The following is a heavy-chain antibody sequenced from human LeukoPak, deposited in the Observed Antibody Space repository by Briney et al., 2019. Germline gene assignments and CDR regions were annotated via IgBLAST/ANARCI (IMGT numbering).Heavy chain of an antibody. CDR3: ARDYHSPGGWSGYYHWFDP. CDR1: GGSISSYY. J-gene: IGHJ5*02. V-gene: IGHV4-59*01. D-gene: IGHD3-3*01. CDR2: IYYSGST. Sequence: SPSETLSLTCTVSGGSISSYYWSWIRQPPGKGLEWIGYIYYSGSTNYNPSLKSRVTISVDTSKNQFSLKLSSVTAADTAVYYCARDYHSPGGWSGYYHWFDPWGQGTLVTVSS.